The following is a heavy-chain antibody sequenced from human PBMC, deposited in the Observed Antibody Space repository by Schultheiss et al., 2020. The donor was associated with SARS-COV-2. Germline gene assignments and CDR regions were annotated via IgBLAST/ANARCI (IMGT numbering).Heavy chain of an antibody. D-gene: IGHD3-22*01. J-gene: IGHJ4*02. V-gene: IGHV3-21*01. CDR1: GFIVRTNY. Sequence: GGSLRLSCADSGFIVRTNYMSWVRQAPGKGLEWVSSISSSSSYIYYADSVKGRFTISRDNAKNSLYLQMNSLRAEDTAVYYCARVPPGSGYYPFDYWGQGTLVTVSS. CDR3: ARVPPGSGYYPFDY. CDR2: ISSSSSYI.